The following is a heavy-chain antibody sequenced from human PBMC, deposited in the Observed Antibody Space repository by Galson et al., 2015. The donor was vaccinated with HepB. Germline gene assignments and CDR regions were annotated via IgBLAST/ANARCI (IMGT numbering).Heavy chain of an antibody. D-gene: IGHD5-18*01. Sequence: SLRLSCAASGFTFSSYAMSWVRQAPGKGLEWVSDISSSGGATNYADSVKGRFTFSRDNSKNTLYLQMSSLRAEDTAVYYCAKTYGYTDSWGQGTLVTVSS. CDR1: GFTFSSYA. J-gene: IGHJ4*02. CDR3: AKTYGYTDS. CDR2: ISSSGGAT. V-gene: IGHV3-23*01.